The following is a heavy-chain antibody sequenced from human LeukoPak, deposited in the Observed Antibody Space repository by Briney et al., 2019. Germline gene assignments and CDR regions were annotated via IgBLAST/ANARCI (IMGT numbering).Heavy chain of an antibody. CDR3: AKCVGYISSWIEY. Sequence: GGSLRLSCAASGFTFSSYAMSWVRQAPGKGLEWVSAIGGGGVSTYYADSVKGRFTISRDNSKNTLYLQMNSLRAEDTALYYCAKCVGYISSWIEYWGQGTLVAVSS. CDR2: IGGGGVST. D-gene: IGHD6-13*01. CDR1: GFTFSSYA. J-gene: IGHJ1*01. V-gene: IGHV3-23*01.